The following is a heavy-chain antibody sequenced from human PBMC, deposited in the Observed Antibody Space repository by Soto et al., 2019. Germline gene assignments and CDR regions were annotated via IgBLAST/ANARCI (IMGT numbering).Heavy chain of an antibody. J-gene: IGHJ5*01. CDR2: ISAYNGNT. CDR3: ARSWGYYVCSGDYSPWWSDP. Sequence: GASVKVSCKASGYTFTSYGIGWGRPAPGQGLEWMGWISAYNGNTNYAQKLQGRVTMTTDTSTSTAYMELRSLRSDDTAVYYCARSWGYYVCSGDYSPWWSDPCGQGTLVTVSS. CDR1: GYTFTSYG. V-gene: IGHV1-18*01. D-gene: IGHD3-22*01.